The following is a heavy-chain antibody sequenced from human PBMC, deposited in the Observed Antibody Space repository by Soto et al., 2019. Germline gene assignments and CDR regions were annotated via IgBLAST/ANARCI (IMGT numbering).Heavy chain of an antibody. Sequence: PSATRSLTCTVSGGSISSGGYYWSWIRQHPGKGLEWIWYIYYSGSTNYNPSLKSRVTISVDTSKNQFSLKLSSVTAADTAVYYCARQRTDSNYGGGIYYYYYYGMDVWGQGTTVTVSS. CDR3: ARQRTDSNYGGGIYYYYYYGMDV. D-gene: IGHD4-4*01. CDR2: IYYSGST. CDR1: GGSISSGGYY. V-gene: IGHV4-61*08. J-gene: IGHJ6*02.